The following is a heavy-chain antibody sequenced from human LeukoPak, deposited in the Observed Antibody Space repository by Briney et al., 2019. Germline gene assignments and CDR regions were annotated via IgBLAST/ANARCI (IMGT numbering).Heavy chain of an antibody. J-gene: IGHJ4*02. D-gene: IGHD3-10*01. Sequence: GGSLRLSCAASGFTFSTYGMHWVRQAPGKGLEWVAVISYDGSDKYYADSVKGRFTISRDNSKNTLYLQLNSLRAEDTAVYYCARDQDLWFGESPWGYWGQGTLVTVSS. CDR3: ARDQDLWFGESPWGY. CDR1: GFTFSTYG. V-gene: IGHV3-30*03. CDR2: ISYDGSDK.